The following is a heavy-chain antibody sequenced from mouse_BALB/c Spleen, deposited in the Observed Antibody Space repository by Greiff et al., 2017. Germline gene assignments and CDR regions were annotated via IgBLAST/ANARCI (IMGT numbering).Heavy chain of an antibody. V-gene: IGHV3-2*02. J-gene: IGHJ4*01. D-gene: IGHD2-4*01. CDR2: ISYSGST. CDR3: ARGSTMISYYAMDY. CDR1: GYSITSDYA. Sequence: EVKLMESGPGLVKPSQSLSLTCTVTGYSITSDYAWNWIRQFPGNKLEWMGYISYSGSTSYNPSLKSRISITRDTSKNQFFLQLNSVTTEDTATYYGARGSTMISYYAMDYWGQGTSVTVSS.